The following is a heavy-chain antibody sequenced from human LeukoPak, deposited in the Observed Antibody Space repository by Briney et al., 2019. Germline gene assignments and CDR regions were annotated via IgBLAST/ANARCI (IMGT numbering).Heavy chain of an antibody. D-gene: IGHD2-15*01. Sequence: ASVKVSCKAPGYIFTTLDINWVLQATGQGLEWLGWMNPNSGHTGFAQKFQGRLTLTRNTSISTAYMELTSLRSEDTAVYYCARVAGSPDFWGQGTLVTVSS. CDR2: MNPNSGHT. V-gene: IGHV1-8*03. CDR1: GYIFTTLD. J-gene: IGHJ4*02. CDR3: ARVAGSPDF.